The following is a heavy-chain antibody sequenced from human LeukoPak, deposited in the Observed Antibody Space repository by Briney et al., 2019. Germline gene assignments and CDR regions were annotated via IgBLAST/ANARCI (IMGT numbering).Heavy chain of an antibody. V-gene: IGHV3-74*01. CDR2: INSDGSSI. Sequence: GGSLRLSCAATGFTFSSYWMHWVRQAPGKGLVWVSRINSDGSSISYADSVKGRFTISRDNAKNTLYLQMNSLRAEDTAVYYCARDGGAAPDPTYYYYYYYMDVWGKGTTVTVSS. CDR1: GFTFSSYW. D-gene: IGHD6-13*01. J-gene: IGHJ6*03. CDR3: ARDGGAAPDPTYYYYYYYMDV.